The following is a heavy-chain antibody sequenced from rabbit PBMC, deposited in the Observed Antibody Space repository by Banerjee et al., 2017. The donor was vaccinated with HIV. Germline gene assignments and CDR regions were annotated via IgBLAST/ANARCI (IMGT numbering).Heavy chain of an antibody. CDR2: IYPGFGIR. CDR3: ADQIASSRPPGSHP. V-gene: IGHV1S43*01. CDR1: GIDVSKYYY. Sequence: LEESVGALVKLGASLTLTCTASGIDVSKYYYICWVRQAPGKGLEWIAYIYPGFGIRNYANSVKGRFTISSDNAQISVFLHGTRRAPPASPTRRSADQIASSRPPGSHPSGPG. J-gene: IGHJ2*01. D-gene: IGHD3-3*01.